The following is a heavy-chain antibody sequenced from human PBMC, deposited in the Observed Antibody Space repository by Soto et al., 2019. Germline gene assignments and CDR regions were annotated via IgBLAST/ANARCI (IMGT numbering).Heavy chain of an antibody. CDR2: INTNGVNT. V-gene: IGHV3-64*01. CDR3: ARGRVEESIGWATYFDY. Sequence: EVQLVESGGGLVQPGGSLRLSCEASGFTFSGYSMFWVRQAPGKGLEYVSAINTNGVNTFYAKSVKGRFTISRDNSKNTMELQMVSLRAEDMSVYCCARGRVEESIGWATYFDYWCQGTLVTVSS. D-gene: IGHD6-19*01. CDR1: GFTFSGYS. J-gene: IGHJ4*02.